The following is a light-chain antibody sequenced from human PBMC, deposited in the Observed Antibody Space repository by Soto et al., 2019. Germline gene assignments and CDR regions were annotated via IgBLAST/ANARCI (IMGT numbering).Light chain of an antibody. Sequence: QSVLTQPASVSGSPRQSITISCTGASSDVGGYTYVSWYQQHPGKAPKLMIYDVSERPSGVPDRFSGSKSGNTASLTISGLQAEDEADYYCCSYAGSYTLVFGGGTKLTVL. V-gene: IGLV2-11*01. J-gene: IGLJ2*01. CDR1: SSDVGGYTY. CDR2: DVS. CDR3: CSYAGSYTLV.